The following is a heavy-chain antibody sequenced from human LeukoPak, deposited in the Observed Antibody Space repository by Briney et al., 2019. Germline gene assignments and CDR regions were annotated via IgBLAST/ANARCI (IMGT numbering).Heavy chain of an antibody. Sequence: GASVKVSCKASGHTFTSYAMHWVRQAPGQRLEWMGWINAGNGNTKYSQKFQGRVTITRDTSASTAYMELSSLRSEDTAVYYCASEKWLPYYYYYYGMDVWGKGTTVTVSS. J-gene: IGHJ6*04. CDR2: INAGNGNT. V-gene: IGHV1-3*01. CDR3: ASEKWLPYYYYYYGMDV. D-gene: IGHD5-12*01. CDR1: GHTFTSYA.